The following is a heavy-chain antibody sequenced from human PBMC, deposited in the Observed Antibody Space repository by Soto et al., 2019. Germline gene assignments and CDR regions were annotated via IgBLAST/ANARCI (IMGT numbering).Heavy chain of an antibody. V-gene: IGHV3-23*01. CDR1: GFSFNNHA. CDR2: ISGSGSTT. CDR3: AKDRLMLTMVVVGAFDF. Sequence: VQLLESGGGLVQPGGSLRLSCAASGFSFNNHAMTWVRQAPGKGLEWVSGISGSGSTTHYADSVKGRFTISRHNSKDTLYLQMNSLRPEDTAVYYCAKDRLMLTMVVVGAFDFWGLGTMVTVSS. J-gene: IGHJ3*01. D-gene: IGHD3-22*01.